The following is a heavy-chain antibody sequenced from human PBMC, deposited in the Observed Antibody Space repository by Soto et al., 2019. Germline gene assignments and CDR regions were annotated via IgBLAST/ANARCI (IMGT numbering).Heavy chain of an antibody. D-gene: IGHD3-9*01. Sequence: SQTLSLTCAVYGGSFSGYYWSWIRQPPGKGLEWIGEINHSGSTNYNPSLKSRVTISVDTSKNQFSLKLSSVTAADTAVYYCARGGLRYFDWLLSPQARVGYFDYWGQGTLVTVSS. V-gene: IGHV4-34*01. CDR2: INHSGST. CDR3: ARGGLRYFDWLLSPQARVGYFDY. J-gene: IGHJ4*02. CDR1: GGSFSGYY.